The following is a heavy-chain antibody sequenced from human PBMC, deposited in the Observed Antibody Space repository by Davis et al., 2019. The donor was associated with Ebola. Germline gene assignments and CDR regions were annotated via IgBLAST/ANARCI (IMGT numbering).Heavy chain of an antibody. J-gene: IGHJ5*02. CDR3: AREVLGLDP. D-gene: IGHD3-10*01. CDR1: GYTFTSYG. V-gene: IGHV1-69*13. Sequence: SVKVSCKASGYTFTSYGISWVRQAPGQGLEWMGGIIHMFPTTNYAQKFQGRVTISADESTSTAYMELSSLRSEDTAVYYCAREVLGLDPWGQGTLVTVSS. CDR2: IIHMFPTT.